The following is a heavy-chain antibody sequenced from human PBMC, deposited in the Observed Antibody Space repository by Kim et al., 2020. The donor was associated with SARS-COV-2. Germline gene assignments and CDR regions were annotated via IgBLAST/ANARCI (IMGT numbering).Heavy chain of an antibody. CDR3: VKDREYCSGGTCYNGIFDH. D-gene: IGHD2-15*01. V-gene: IGHV3-30*18. J-gene: IGHJ4*02. CDR2: ISHDGSKE. CDR1: GFTFSNYA. Sequence: GGSLRLSCAASGFTFSNYAMHWVRQAPGKGLEWMAVISHDGSKEYYGDSVKGRFTISRDNSRNTLSLQMNSLRGEDTAVYSCVKDREYCSGGTCYNGIFDHWGQGTLVTVSS.